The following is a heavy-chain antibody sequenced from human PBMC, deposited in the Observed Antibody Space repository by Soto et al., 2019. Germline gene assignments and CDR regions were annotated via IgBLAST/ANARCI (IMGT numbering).Heavy chain of an antibody. CDR3: ARDPGYSYGYN. J-gene: IGHJ4*02. CDR2: INAGNGNT. CDR1: GYTFTSYA. V-gene: IGHV1-3*01. Sequence: QVQLVQSGAEVKKPGASVKVSCKASGYTFTSYAMHWVRQSPGQRLEWMGWINAGNGNTKYSQKFQGRVTINRDTSASTAYMELSSLRSEDTAVYYCARDPGYSYGYNWCQGTLVTVSS. D-gene: IGHD5-18*01.